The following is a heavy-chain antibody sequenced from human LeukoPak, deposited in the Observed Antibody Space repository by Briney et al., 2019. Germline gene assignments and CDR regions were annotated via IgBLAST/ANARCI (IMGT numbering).Heavy chain of an antibody. Sequence: SGPTLLQPTPTLTLTFTFSGFSLTTSGVGVGWIRQPPGKALEWLALIYWDDDKRYSPSLKSRVTITKDTSKNQVVLTMTNMDPVDTATYYCSRTRRGQIGWTNDYWGQGTLVTVSS. D-gene: IGHD6-19*01. CDR3: SRTRRGQIGWTNDY. CDR2: IYWDDDK. CDR1: GFSLTTSGVG. J-gene: IGHJ4*02. V-gene: IGHV2-5*02.